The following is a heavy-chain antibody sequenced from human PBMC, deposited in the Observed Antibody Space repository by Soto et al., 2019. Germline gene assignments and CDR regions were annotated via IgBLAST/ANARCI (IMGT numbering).Heavy chain of an antibody. V-gene: IGHV3-11*05. CDR3: ARGRLAAADYFDF. J-gene: IGHJ4*02. CDR2: ISSSTSPT. D-gene: IGHD6-25*01. Sequence: QVQLVESGGGLVKPGGSLRLSCAVSGFTFSDYSMTWIRQAPGKGLEWVSYISSSTSPTNYADSVKGRFTISRDNAKNSLFLQMNSLRAEDTAVYYCARGRLAAADYFDFWGQGTLVTVSS. CDR1: GFTFSDYS.